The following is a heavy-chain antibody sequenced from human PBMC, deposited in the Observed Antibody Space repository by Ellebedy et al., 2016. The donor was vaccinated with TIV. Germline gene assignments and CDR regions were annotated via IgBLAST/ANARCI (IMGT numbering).Heavy chain of an antibody. CDR1: GGSISSYF. Sequence: MPSETLSLTCTVSGGSISSYFWTWIRQPPGKGLEWIGDIYYSGNTYYNPSLKSRASMSVDTSNNHFSLRLTSVTAADTAVYYCVRGRGIAVADTYEDTWFDPWGQGTLVTVSS. D-gene: IGHD6-19*01. CDR3: VRGRGIAVADTYEDTWFDP. J-gene: IGHJ5*02. V-gene: IGHV4-59*01. CDR2: IYYSGNT.